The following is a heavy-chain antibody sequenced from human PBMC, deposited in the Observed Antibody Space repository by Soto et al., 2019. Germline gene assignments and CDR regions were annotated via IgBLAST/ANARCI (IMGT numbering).Heavy chain of an antibody. V-gene: IGHV5-51*01. D-gene: IGHD3-22*01. J-gene: IGHJ4*02. Sequence: PGESLKISCKGSGYSFTSYWIGWVRQMPGKGLEWMGIIYPGDSDTRYSPSFQGQVTISADKSISTAYLQWSSLKASDTAMYYCARQFSTYYYDSSGLAYWGRGTLVTVSS. CDR2: IYPGDSDT. CDR1: GYSFTSYW. CDR3: ARQFSTYYYDSSGLAY.